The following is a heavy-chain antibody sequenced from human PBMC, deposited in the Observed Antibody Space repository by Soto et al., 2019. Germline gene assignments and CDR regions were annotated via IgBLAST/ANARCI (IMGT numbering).Heavy chain of an antibody. CDR2: INHSGDT. Sequence: QVQLQQWGAGLLRPSETLSLTCAVYGGSFRDFYWSWLRQTPEKGLEWIGEINHSGDTKYNPSRESRGTISVDTSKNQFSLQVNFVTPADTAVYYCARTGGMDVWGPGATVTVSS. J-gene: IGHJ6*02. V-gene: IGHV4-34*01. CDR3: ARTGGMDV. CDR1: GGSFRDFY.